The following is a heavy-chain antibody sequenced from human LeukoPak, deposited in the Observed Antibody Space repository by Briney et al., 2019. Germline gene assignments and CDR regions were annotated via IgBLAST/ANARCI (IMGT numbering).Heavy chain of an antibody. CDR1: RFTFSSYS. Sequence: PGGSLRLSCAASRFTFSSYSMNWVRQAPGKGLEWVSSISSSSSYIYYADSVKGRFTISRDNAKNSLYLQMNSLRAEDTAVYYCARVGYQLPRFYYYYYYMDVWGKGTTVTVSS. CDR3: ARVGYQLPRFYYYYYYMDV. J-gene: IGHJ6*03. V-gene: IGHV3-21*01. D-gene: IGHD2-2*01. CDR2: ISSSSSYI.